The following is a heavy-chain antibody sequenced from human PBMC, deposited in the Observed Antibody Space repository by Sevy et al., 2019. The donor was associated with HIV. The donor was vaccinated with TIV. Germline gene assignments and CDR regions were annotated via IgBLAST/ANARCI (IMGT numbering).Heavy chain of an antibody. D-gene: IGHD2-2*01. CDR1: GFTFSSYA. CDR2: ISGSGGST. CDR3: AKDSVLKYYCSSTSCPLYFDY. V-gene: IGHV3-23*01. Sequence: GGSLRLSCAASGFTFSSYAMSWVRQAPGKGLEWVSAISGSGGSTYYADSVKGRFTISRDNSKNTLYLQMNSLRAEDTAVYYCAKDSVLKYYCSSTSCPLYFDYWGQGTLVTVSS. J-gene: IGHJ4*02.